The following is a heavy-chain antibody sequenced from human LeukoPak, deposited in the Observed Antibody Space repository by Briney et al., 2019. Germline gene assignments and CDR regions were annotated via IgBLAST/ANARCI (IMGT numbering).Heavy chain of an antibody. CDR3: ARDYRIEGVTGYYYYGMDV. CDR1: GSTVSSNY. CDR2: LYTGVST. Sequence: PGGSLRPSCAVSGSTVSSNYMSWVRQAPGRGLEWVSVLYTGVSTYYADSVKGRFTISRDDSKNTLYLQMNSLRTQDTAVYYCARDYRIEGVTGYYYYGMDVWGQGTTVTVSS. V-gene: IGHV3-53*01. D-gene: IGHD1-26*01. J-gene: IGHJ6*02.